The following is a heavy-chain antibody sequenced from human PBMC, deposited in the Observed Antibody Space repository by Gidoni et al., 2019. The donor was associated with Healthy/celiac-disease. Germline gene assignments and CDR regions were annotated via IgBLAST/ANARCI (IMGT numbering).Heavy chain of an antibody. CDR1: GFTVSSNS. CDR3: ARATVTPYNWFDP. Sequence: EVQLVESGGGLIQPGGSLRLSCAASGFTVSSNSMRWVRQAPGKGLEWVSVIYSGGSTYYADSVKGRFTISRDNSKNTLYLQMNSLRAEDTAVYYCARATVTPYNWFDPWGQGTLVTVSS. V-gene: IGHV3-53*01. J-gene: IGHJ5*02. D-gene: IGHD4-17*01. CDR2: IYSGGST.